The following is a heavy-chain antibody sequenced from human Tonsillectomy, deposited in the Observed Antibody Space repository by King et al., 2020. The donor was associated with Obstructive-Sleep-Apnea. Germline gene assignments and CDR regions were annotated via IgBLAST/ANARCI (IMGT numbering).Heavy chain of an antibody. CDR1: GGSISSSSYY. V-gene: IGHV4-39*07. CDR2: IYYSGST. Sequence: QLQESGPGLVKPSETLSLTCTVSGGSISSSSYYWGWIRQPPGKGLEWIGSIYYSGSTSYNPSLKSRVTISVDTSKNQFSLKLSSVTAADTAVYYCARDVREPGGGFDYWGQGTLVTVSS. CDR3: ARDVREPGGGFDY. D-gene: IGHD3-16*01. J-gene: IGHJ4*02.